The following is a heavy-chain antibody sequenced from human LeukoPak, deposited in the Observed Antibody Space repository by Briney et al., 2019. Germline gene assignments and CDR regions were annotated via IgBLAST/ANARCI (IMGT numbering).Heavy chain of an antibody. Sequence: SETLSLTCTVSGGSISSNNYYWGWIRQPPGKGLEWIGSIYYGGYTYYNPSLKSRVTISVDTSKNQFSLKLSSVTAADTAIYYCQSRFLEWLLDYWGQGALVTVSS. J-gene: IGHJ4*02. D-gene: IGHD3-3*01. V-gene: IGHV4-39*01. CDR3: QSRFLEWLLDY. CDR2: IYYGGYT. CDR1: GGSISSNNYY.